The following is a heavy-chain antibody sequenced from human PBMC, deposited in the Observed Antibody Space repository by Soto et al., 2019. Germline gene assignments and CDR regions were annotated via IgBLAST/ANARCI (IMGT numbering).Heavy chain of an antibody. V-gene: IGHV3-64D*06. CDR2: INSNGVGT. D-gene: IGHD3-22*01. J-gene: IGHJ3*02. CDR3: VKGLFDSSGYRVDAFDI. Sequence: GVSLRLSCSASGFTFSSYAMHWVRQAPGKGLEYVSAINSNGVGTSYADSVKGRFTISRDNSKSTLFLQLSSLRAEDTAVYYCVKGLFDSSGYRVDAFDIWGQGTMVTVSS. CDR1: GFTFSSYA.